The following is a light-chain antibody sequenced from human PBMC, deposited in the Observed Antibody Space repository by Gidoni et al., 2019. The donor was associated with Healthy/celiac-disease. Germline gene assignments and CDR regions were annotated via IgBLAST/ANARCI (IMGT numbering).Light chain of an antibody. CDR2: EDN. CDR1: SGSIASNY. Sequence: NFMLTQPHSVSESPGKTVTISCTGSSGSIASNYVQWYQQRPGSAPTTVISEDNQRPSGVPDRFSGSIDSSSNSASLTISGLKTEDEADYYCQSYDSSNRWVFGGGTKLTVL. V-gene: IGLV6-57*02. J-gene: IGLJ3*02. CDR3: QSYDSSNRWV.